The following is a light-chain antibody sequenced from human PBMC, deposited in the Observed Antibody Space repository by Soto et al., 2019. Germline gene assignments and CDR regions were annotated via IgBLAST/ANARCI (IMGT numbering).Light chain of an antibody. Sequence: QSALTQPASVSGSPGQSITISCTGTSSDVGGYIYVSWYQQHPGKAPKLMIYDVSNRPSGVSNRFSGSKSGNTASLTISGLQAEDEANYYCSSYTSSITLYVFGTGTKVTDL. CDR3: SSYTSSITLYV. CDR2: DVS. J-gene: IGLJ1*01. CDR1: SSDVGGYIY. V-gene: IGLV2-14*01.